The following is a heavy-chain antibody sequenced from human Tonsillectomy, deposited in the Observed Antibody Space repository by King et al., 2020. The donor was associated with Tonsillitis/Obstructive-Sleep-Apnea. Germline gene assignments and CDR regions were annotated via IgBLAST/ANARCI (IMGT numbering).Heavy chain of an antibody. D-gene: IGHD2-15*01. CDR2: INHSGST. V-gene: IGHV4-34*01. CDR1: GGSFSGYY. CDR3: ARAPDQMGVVIPTTGYYFDF. Sequence: HVQLQQWGAGLLKPSETLSLTCAVYGGSFSGYYWNWIRQPPGKGLEWIGQINHSGSTNYNPSLKSRVTISLDTSKNQFSLRLSSVTAADTAVYYCARAPDQMGVVIPTTGYYFDFWGQGTLVTVSS. J-gene: IGHJ4*02.